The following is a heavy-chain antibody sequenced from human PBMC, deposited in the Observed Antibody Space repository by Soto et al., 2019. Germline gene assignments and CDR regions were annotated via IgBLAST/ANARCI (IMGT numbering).Heavy chain of an antibody. CDR2: ISYDGSNK. V-gene: IGHV3-30*18. D-gene: IGHD2-21*02. Sequence: GGSLRLSCAASGFTFSSYGMHWVRQAPGKGLEWVAVISYDGSNKYYADSVKGRFTISRDNSKNTLYLQMNSLRAEDTAVYYCAKDALAYCGGDCYTFDYWGQGTLVTVSS. CDR3: AKDALAYCGGDCYTFDY. CDR1: GFTFSSYG. J-gene: IGHJ4*02.